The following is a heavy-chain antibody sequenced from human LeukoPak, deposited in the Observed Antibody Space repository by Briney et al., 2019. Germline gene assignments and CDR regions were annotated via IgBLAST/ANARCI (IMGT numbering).Heavy chain of an antibody. CDR3: ARDRSCSSTSCYGGTFDY. V-gene: IGHV3-21*01. J-gene: IGHJ4*02. Sequence: GGSLRLSCAASGFTFSSYSMNWVRQAPGKGLEWVSSISSSSSYIYYADSVKGRFTISRDNAKNSLYLQMNSLRAEGTAVYYCARDRSCSSTSCYGGTFDYWGQGTLVTVSS. CDR2: ISSSSSYI. CDR1: GFTFSSYS. D-gene: IGHD2-2*01.